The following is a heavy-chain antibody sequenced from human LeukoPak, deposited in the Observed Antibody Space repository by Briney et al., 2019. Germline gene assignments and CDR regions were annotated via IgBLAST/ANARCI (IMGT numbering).Heavy chain of an antibody. CDR2: ISSSGSTI. Sequence: GGSLRLSCAAPGFTFSSYEMNWVRQAPGKGLEWVSYISSSGSTIYYADSVKGRFTISRDNAKNSLYLQMNSLSAEDTAVYYCERSYYYGFTLDYWGQGTLVTVSS. CDR1: GFTFSSYE. V-gene: IGHV3-48*03. CDR3: ERSYYYGFTLDY. D-gene: IGHD3-10*01. J-gene: IGHJ4*02.